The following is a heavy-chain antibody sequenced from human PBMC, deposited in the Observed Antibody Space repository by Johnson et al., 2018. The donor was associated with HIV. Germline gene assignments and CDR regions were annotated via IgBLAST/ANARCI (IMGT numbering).Heavy chain of an antibody. CDR2: ISSSDSAI. CDR3: ARRLAQGIPIEYYVGAFDI. J-gene: IGHJ3*02. V-gene: IGHV3-11*01. Sequence: VQLVESGGGSVQPGGSLRLSCAASGFTFSDSYMNWIRQAPGKGLEWVSYISSSDSAIWYADSVKGRFTISRDNAKNSLYLQMNSLRAEDTALYYCARRLAQGIPIEYYVGAFDIWGQGTMVTVSS. D-gene: IGHD3-10*02. CDR1: GFTFSDSY.